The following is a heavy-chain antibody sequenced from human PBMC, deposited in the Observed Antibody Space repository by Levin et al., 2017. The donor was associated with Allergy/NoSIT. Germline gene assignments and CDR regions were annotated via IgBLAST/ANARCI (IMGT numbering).Heavy chain of an antibody. J-gene: IGHJ4*02. Sequence: ASVKVSCKASGYTFTGYYMHWVRQAPGQGLEWMGWINPNSGGTNYAQKFQGRVTMTRDTSISTAYMELSRLRSDDTAVYYCARWHPIGYCSSTSCYFDYWGQGTLVTVSS. D-gene: IGHD2-2*01. CDR3: ARWHPIGYCSSTSCYFDY. CDR2: INPNSGGT. CDR1: GYTFTGYY. V-gene: IGHV1-2*02.